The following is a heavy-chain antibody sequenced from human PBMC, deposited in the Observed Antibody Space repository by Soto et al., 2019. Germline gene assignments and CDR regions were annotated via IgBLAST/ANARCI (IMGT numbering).Heavy chain of an antibody. Sequence: QVQLVQSGAEVKKPGASVKVSCKASGYTFTSYGISWVRQAPGQGLEWMGWISAYNGNTNNAQELQGRVTMTTNTSTSTAYMELSILISDDTAVDYCARYSSGYRAFAIWGQGTMVTVSS. V-gene: IGHV1-18*01. CDR2: ISAYNGNT. D-gene: IGHD3-22*01. J-gene: IGHJ3*02. CDR3: ARYSSGYRAFAI. CDR1: GYTFTSYG.